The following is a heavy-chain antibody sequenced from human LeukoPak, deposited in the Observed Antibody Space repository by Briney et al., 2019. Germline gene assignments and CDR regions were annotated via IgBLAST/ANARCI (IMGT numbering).Heavy chain of an antibody. Sequence: GGSLRLSCAASGFTFTNAWMNWVRQAPGKGLEWVGRIKGKTDGGTTDYAAPVKGRFTISRDDSENTLYLQMSSLKTEDTAVYYCTTDPTVLTPGGAIHIWGQGTMVTVSS. D-gene: IGHD1-14*01. CDR1: GFTFTNAW. V-gene: IGHV3-15*01. CDR3: TTDPTVLTPGGAIHI. CDR2: IKGKTDGGTT. J-gene: IGHJ3*02.